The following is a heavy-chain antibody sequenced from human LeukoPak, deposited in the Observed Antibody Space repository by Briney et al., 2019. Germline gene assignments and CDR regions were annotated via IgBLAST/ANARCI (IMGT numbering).Heavy chain of an antibody. CDR3: AMSVEMAAIPSFDY. CDR2: VSAGNTNS. CDR1: GYMFTPHH. Sequence: GASVTVSCTTSGYMFTPHHIHWMRQAPGQRLEWLGWVSAGNTNSEYSQKFQGRIITTRDTSASTSYMELSSLRSEDTAVYYCAMSVEMAAIPSFDYWGQGTLLTVSS. V-gene: IGHV1-3*01. D-gene: IGHD5-24*01. J-gene: IGHJ4*02.